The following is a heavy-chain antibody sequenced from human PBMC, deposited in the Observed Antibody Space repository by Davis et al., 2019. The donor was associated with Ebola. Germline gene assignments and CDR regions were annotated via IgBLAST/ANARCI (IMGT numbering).Heavy chain of an antibody. V-gene: IGHV3-30*18. D-gene: IGHD3-16*02. CDR3: AKDRITFGGVIIWHYFDY. CDR1: GFTFSSYG. CDR2: ISYDGSNK. J-gene: IGHJ4*02. Sequence: GGSLRLSCAASGFTFSSYGMHWVRQAPGKGLEWVAVISYDGSNKYYADSVKGRFIISRDNSKNTLYLQMNSLRAEDTAVYYCAKDRITFGGVIIWHYFDYWGQGTLVTVSS.